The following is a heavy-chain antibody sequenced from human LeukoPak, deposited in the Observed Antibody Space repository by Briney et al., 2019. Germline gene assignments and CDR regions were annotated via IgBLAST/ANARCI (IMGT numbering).Heavy chain of an antibody. Sequence: GGSLRLSCAASGFTVSSNYMSWVRQAPGKGLEWVSVIYSGGSTYYADSVKGRFTISRDNSKNTLYLQMNSLRAEDTAVYHCAKLTRGLVDYWGQGTLVTVSS. CDR2: IYSGGST. CDR1: GFTVSSNY. J-gene: IGHJ4*02. D-gene: IGHD3-10*01. V-gene: IGHV3-66*02. CDR3: AKLTRGLVDY.